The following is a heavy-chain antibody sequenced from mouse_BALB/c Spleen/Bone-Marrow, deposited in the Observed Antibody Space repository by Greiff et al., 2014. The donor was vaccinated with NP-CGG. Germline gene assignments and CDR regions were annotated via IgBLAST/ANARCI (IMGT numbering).Heavy chain of an antibody. Sequence: VQLKESGAELVKPGDTVKLSCTASGFNIKDTYIYWVKQRPEQGLEWVGRIDPANGNTKYDPKFQGKATIAADTSSNTAYLQLSSLTSEDTAVYYCSRGYYDYLFALDYWGHGTSVTVSS. D-gene: IGHD5-5*01. CDR2: IDPANGNT. J-gene: IGHJ4*01. CDR1: GFNIKDTY. V-gene: IGHV14-3*02. CDR3: SRGYYDYLFALDY.